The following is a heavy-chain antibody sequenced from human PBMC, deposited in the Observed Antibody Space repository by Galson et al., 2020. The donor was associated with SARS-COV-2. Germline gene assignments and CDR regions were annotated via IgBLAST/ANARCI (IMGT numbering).Heavy chain of an antibody. V-gene: IGHV4-38-2*02. Sequence: SQTLSLTCTVSNYSISSHCYWGWVRQSPGRGLEWIGNIHFSGNTHYNPSLKSRVTISVDTSKNQFSLTLTSVTAADTAVYYCARYQLLFPFDYWGRGALVTVSS. CDR2: IHFSGNT. CDR1: NYSISSHCY. J-gene: IGHJ4*02. D-gene: IGHD2-2*01. CDR3: ARYQLLFPFDY.